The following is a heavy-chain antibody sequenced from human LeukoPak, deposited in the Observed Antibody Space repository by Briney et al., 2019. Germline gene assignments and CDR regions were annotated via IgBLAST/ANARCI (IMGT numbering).Heavy chain of an antibody. CDR2: ISAYNGNT. Sequence: GASVKVSCKASGYTFTSYGISWVRQAPGQGLEWMGWISAYNGNTNYAQKLQGRVTVTTDTSTSTAYMELRSLRSDDTAVYYCARGLSSSWPEYFHHWGQGTLVTVSS. CDR1: GYTFTSYG. J-gene: IGHJ1*01. CDR3: ARGLSSSWPEYFHH. D-gene: IGHD6-13*01. V-gene: IGHV1-18*01.